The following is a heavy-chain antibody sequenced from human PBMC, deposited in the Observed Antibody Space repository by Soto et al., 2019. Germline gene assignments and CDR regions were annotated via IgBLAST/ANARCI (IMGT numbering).Heavy chain of an antibody. CDR2: IYTSGST. V-gene: IGHV4-4*07. D-gene: IGHD3-10*01. CDR1: GGSISSYY. Sequence: PSETLSLTCTVSGGSISSYYWSWIRQPAGKGLEWIGRIYTSGSTNYNPSLKSRVTMSVDTSKNQFSLKLSSVTAADTAVYYCAGENYYGSGSYYYYYYYGMDVWGQGTTVTVSS. CDR3: AGENYYGSGSYYYYYYYGMDV. J-gene: IGHJ6*02.